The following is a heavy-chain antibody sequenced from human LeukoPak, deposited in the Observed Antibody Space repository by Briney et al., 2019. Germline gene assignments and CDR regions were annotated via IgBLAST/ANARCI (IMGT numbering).Heavy chain of an antibody. Sequence: ASVKVSCKASGGTFSSYAISRVRQAPGQGLEWMGWISAYNGNTNYAQKLQGRVTMTTDTSTSTAYMELRSLRSDDTAVYYCATSLSSGWYGTDYWGQGTLVTVSS. CDR3: ATSLSSGWYGTDY. J-gene: IGHJ4*02. V-gene: IGHV1-18*01. CDR2: ISAYNGNT. D-gene: IGHD6-19*01. CDR1: GGTFSSYA.